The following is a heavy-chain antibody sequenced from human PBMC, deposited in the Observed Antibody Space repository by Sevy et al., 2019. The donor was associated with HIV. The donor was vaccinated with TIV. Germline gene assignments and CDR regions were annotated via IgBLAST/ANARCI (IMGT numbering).Heavy chain of an antibody. V-gene: IGHV3-48*03. CDR1: GFTFSSYE. CDR3: ARDVIDPYSSSPGYYYYGMDV. CDR2: ISSSGSTI. Sequence: GGSLRLSCAASGFTFSSYEMNWVRQAPGKGLEWVSYISSSGSTIYYADSVKGRFTISRDNAKNSLYLQMNSLRAEDXXVYYCARDVIDPYSSSPGYYYYGMDVWGQGTTVTVSS. J-gene: IGHJ6*02. D-gene: IGHD6-6*01.